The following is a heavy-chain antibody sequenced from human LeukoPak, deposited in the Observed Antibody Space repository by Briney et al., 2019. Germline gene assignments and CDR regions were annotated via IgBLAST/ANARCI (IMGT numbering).Heavy chain of an antibody. Sequence: GGSLRLSCAGSRFSFSKYAMSGVRQAPGKGLEWVSVINDSGTSKHYADSVKGRFTISRDNSKNTMYLQMSSLRADDTAIYYCASLPDVWGQGTTVTVSS. CDR3: ASLPDV. CDR2: INDSGTSK. V-gene: IGHV3-23*01. J-gene: IGHJ6*02. CDR1: RFSFSKYA.